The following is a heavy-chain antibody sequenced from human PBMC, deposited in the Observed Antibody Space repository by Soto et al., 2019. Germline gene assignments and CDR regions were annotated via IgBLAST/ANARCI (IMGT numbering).Heavy chain of an antibody. CDR3: ARNESSNIYGMDV. CDR1: GFTFSGYS. V-gene: IGHV3-21*01. Sequence: GGSLRLSCAASGFTFSGYSMNWGRQAPGKGLEWVSSISSSSFSINYADSVKGRFSISRDNAQNSLHLQMNNLRAEDTAVYYCARNESSNIYGMDVWGQGTTVTVSS. D-gene: IGHD6-6*01. J-gene: IGHJ6*02. CDR2: ISSSSFSI.